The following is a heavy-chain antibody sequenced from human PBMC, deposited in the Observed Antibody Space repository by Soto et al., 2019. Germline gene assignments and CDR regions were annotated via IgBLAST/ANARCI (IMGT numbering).Heavy chain of an antibody. J-gene: IGHJ4*02. D-gene: IGHD3-3*01. V-gene: IGHV5-10-1*01. CDR2: IDPSDSYT. Sequence: GASLKISCKGSGYSFTSYWIHWVRQLPGRGLEWVGRIDPSDSYTSYSPSLQGHVTISIDESVTTAYLQWNSLQASDTATYYCARQAYRSPPFFETFFDYWGQGSLVTVSS. CDR1: GYSFTSYW. CDR3: ARQAYRSPPFFETFFDY.